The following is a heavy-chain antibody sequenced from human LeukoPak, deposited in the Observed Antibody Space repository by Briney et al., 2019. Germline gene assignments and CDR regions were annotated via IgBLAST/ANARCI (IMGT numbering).Heavy chain of an antibody. CDR3: ARGRKNYDFWSGYYTGRALTQSQTGHDAFDI. V-gene: IGHV1-18*01. J-gene: IGHJ3*02. Sequence: ASVKVSCKTSGYTFTSYGISWVRQAPGQGLEWMGWITTYNGNTNYAQRLQGRVTMTTDTSTNTAYMELRSLRSDDTAVYYCARGRKNYDFWSGYYTGRALTQSQTGHDAFDIWGQGTMVTVSS. D-gene: IGHD3-3*01. CDR1: GYTFTSYG. CDR2: ITTYNGNT.